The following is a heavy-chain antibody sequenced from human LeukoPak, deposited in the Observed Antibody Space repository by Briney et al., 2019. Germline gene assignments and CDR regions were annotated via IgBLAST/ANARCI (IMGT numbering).Heavy chain of an antibody. J-gene: IGHJ4*02. CDR3: AKDKMDYGDYSRCDY. D-gene: IGHD4-17*01. Sequence: GGSLRLSCAASGFVFSTYWMTWVRQAPGKGLEWVATIKYDGNEKYYVDSVRGRFTISRDNSKNTLYLQMNSLRAEDTAVYYCAKDKMDYGDYSRCDYWGQGTLVTVSS. CDR2: IKYDGNEK. CDR1: GFVFSTYW. V-gene: IGHV3-7*03.